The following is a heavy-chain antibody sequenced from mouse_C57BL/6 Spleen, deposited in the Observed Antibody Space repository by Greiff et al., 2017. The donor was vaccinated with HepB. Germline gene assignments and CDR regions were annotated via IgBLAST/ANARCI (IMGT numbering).Heavy chain of an antibody. J-gene: IGHJ4*01. CDR1: GFSLTSYG. D-gene: IGHD2-3*01. CDR3: ARPLDGGDYYAMDY. Sequence: VKLVESGPGLVQPSQSLSITCTVSGFSLTSYGVHWVRQSPGKGLEWLGVIWSGGSTDYNAAFISRLSISKDNSKSQVFFKMNSLQADDTAIYYCARPLDGGDYYAMDYWGQGTSVTVSS. CDR2: IWSGGST. V-gene: IGHV2-2*01.